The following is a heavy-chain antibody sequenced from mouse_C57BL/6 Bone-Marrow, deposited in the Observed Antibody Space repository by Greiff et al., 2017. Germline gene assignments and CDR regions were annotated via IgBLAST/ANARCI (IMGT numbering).Heavy chain of an antibody. D-gene: IGHD4-1*01. CDR2: IWWDDDK. Sequence: QVTLKESGPGLLQPSQSLSLTCSFSGFSLSTFGMGVGWIRQPSGMGLEWLAHIWWDDDKYYNPALKSRRTISKDTSKNQVFLKIANVDTADTATYYCARISDPVLGDYWGQGTTLTVSS. CDR3: ARISDPVLGDY. J-gene: IGHJ2*01. CDR1: GFSLSTFGMG. V-gene: IGHV8-8*01.